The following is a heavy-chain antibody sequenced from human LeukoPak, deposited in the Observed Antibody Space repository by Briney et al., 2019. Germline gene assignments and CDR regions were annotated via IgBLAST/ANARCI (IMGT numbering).Heavy chain of an antibody. CDR2: ISGSGGST. CDR3: AKDRYGSGSYCDY. CDR1: GFTFSSYA. V-gene: IGHV3-23*01. Sequence: GVSLRLSCAASGFTFSSYAMSWVRQAPGKGLEWVSAISGSGGSTYYADSVKGRFTISRDNSKNTLYLQMNSLRAEDTAVYYCAKDRYGSGSYCDYWGQGTLVTVSS. D-gene: IGHD3-10*01. J-gene: IGHJ4*02.